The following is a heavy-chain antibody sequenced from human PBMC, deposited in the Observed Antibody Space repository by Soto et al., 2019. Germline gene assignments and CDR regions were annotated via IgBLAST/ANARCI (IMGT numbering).Heavy chain of an antibody. J-gene: IGHJ4*02. V-gene: IGHV1-58*02. D-gene: IGHD2-15*01. Sequence: SEKVSCKASGGTFSSYTISWVRQAPGQHLEWIGRIIPISGNANYAQKFQERVTITRDMSTSTAYMELSSLRSEDTAVYYCAAEVGPRLVAATDYWGQGTLVTVSS. CDR2: IIPISGNA. CDR1: GGTFSSYT. CDR3: AAEVGPRLVAATDY.